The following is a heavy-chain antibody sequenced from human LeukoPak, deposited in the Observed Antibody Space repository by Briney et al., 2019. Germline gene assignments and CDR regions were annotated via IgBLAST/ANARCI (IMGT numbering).Heavy chain of an antibody. D-gene: IGHD4-11*01. CDR1: GYTFTSYS. J-gene: IGHJ6*03. Sequence: GASVKVSCKASGYTFTSYSINWVRQAPGQGLEWMGWISAYNGNSHYTQKFQGRVTMTRDTSISTAYMELSRLRSDDTAVYYCASPIYSNSHDYYYMDVWGKGTTVTVSS. CDR3: ASPIYSNSHDYYYMDV. CDR2: ISAYNGNS. V-gene: IGHV1-18*01.